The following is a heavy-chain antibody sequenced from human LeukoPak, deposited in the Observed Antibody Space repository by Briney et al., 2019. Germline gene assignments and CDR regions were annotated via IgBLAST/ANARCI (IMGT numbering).Heavy chain of an antibody. V-gene: IGHV1-8*01. D-gene: IGHD1-26*01. CDR3: ATITVGAFDY. Sequence: KFQGRVTMTRNTSISTAYMELSSLRSEDTAVYYCATITVGAFDYWGQGTLVTVSS. J-gene: IGHJ4*02.